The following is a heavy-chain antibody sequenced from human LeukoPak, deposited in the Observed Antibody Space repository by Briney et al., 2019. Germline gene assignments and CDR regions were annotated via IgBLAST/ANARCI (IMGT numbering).Heavy chain of an antibody. V-gene: IGHV4-59*01. J-gene: IGHJ1*01. CDR1: GASITTYY. CDR3: ASAREYCGSAECYEYFQH. CDR2: IYYSGST. D-gene: IGHD2-21*01. Sequence: SETLSLTCTVSGASITTYYWSWIRQLPGRGLEWIGYIYYSGSTNYNPSLKSRVTMSVDTSKNQFSLKLSSVTAADTALYYCASAREYCGSAECYEYFQHWGQGTLVTVSS.